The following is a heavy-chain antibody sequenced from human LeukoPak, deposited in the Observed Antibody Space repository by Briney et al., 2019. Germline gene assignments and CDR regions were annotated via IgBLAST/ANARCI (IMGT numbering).Heavy chain of an antibody. CDR2: IYYTGST. CDR1: GGSISTFY. J-gene: IGHJ2*01. D-gene: IGHD5-24*01. V-gene: IGHV4-59*01. Sequence: SETLSLTCTVSGGSISTFYWSWIRQPPGKGMEWIGFIYYTGSTNYNPSLKSRVTISLDTPKNQFSLRLTSVTAADTAVYYCARGTDGRRYFDLWGRGTLLTVS. CDR3: ARGTDGRRYFDL.